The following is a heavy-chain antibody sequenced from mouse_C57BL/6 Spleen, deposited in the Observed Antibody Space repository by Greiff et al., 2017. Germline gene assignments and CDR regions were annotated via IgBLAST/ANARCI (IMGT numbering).Heavy chain of an antibody. D-gene: IGHD2-3*01. CDR2: INPNNGGT. Sequence: VQLQQSGPELVKPGASVKMSCKASGYTFTDYNMHWVQQSHGKSLEWIGYINPNNGGTSYNQKFKGKATLTVNTSSSTAYMVLRSLTSEDSAVYYCARYPDGYSYAMDYWGQGTSVTVSS. V-gene: IGHV1-22*01. J-gene: IGHJ4*01. CDR1: GYTFTDYN. CDR3: ARYPDGYSYAMDY.